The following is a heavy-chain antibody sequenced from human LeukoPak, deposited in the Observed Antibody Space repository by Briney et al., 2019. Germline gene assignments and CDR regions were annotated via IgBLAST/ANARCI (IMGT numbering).Heavy chain of an antibody. D-gene: IGHD3-9*01. Sequence: GGSLRLSCAASGFTFSSYAMSWVRQAPGKGLEWVSAISGSGGSTYYADSVKGRFTISRDNSKNTLYLQMNSLRAEDTAVYYCAKVRATYYNILTGYYWDYWGQGTLVTVSS. CDR3: AKVRATYYNILTGYYWDY. CDR1: GFTFSSYA. CDR2: ISGSGGST. J-gene: IGHJ4*02. V-gene: IGHV3-23*01.